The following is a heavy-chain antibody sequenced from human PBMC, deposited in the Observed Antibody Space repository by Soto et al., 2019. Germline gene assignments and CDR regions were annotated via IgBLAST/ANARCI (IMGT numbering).Heavy chain of an antibody. Sequence: QVQLVESGGGLVKPGGSLRLSCAASGFTFSDYYMSWIRQAPGKGLEWVSYISSSGSTIYYADSVKGRFTISRDNAKNSLYLQMNSLRAEDTAVYYCARDDIVVVPVEDFMADYYYYYMDVWGKGTTVTVSS. V-gene: IGHV3-11*01. CDR2: ISSSGSTI. CDR1: GFTFSDYY. CDR3: ARDDIVVVPVEDFMADYYYYYMDV. D-gene: IGHD2-2*01. J-gene: IGHJ6*03.